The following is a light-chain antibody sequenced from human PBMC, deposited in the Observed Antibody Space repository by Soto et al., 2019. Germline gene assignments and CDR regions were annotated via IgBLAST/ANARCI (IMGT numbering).Light chain of an antibody. Sequence: QSVLTQPPSASGTPGQTVTISCSGGWYNIGKNLGYWYQQFPGTAPKLLIYMTNQRPSGVPDRFSGSKSGSSAYLAVSGPRSEDEAVFYCAAWDDSLRAGVFGGGTKLTVL. V-gene: IGLV1-47*01. CDR1: WYNIGKNL. CDR3: AAWDDSLRAGV. J-gene: IGLJ3*02. CDR2: MTN.